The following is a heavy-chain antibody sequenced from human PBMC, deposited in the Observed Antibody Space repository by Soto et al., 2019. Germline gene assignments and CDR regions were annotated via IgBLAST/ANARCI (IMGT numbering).Heavy chain of an antibody. V-gene: IGHV4-59*11. CDR3: ARESAGPGQNNWFDP. J-gene: IGHJ5*02. CDR1: GGSISSHY. CDR2: IYYSGST. Sequence: SETLSLTCNVSGGSISSHYWSWIRQPPGKGLEWIGYIYYSGSTYYNPSLKSRVTMSVDTSRNQLLLQLNSVTAADTAVYYCARESAGPGQNNWFDPCGQGTLVTVSS.